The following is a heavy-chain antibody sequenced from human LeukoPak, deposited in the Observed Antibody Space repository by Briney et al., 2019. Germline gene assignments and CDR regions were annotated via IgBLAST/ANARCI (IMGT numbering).Heavy chain of an antibody. J-gene: IGHJ3*02. CDR2: IYYCGNT. V-gene: IGHV4-59*08. CDR1: GGSISGDH. Sequence: SETLSLTCTVSGGSISGDHWNWIRQPPGKGLEWIGNIYYCGNTNYNPSLKSRVTISVDTSKNQFSLKLSSVTAADTAVYYCARRNDFDIWGQGTMVTVSS. CDR3: ARRNDFDI.